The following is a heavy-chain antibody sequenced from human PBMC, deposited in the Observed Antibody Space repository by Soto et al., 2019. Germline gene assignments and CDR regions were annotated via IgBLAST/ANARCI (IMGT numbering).Heavy chain of an antibody. V-gene: IGHV4-31*03. CDR3: ARSRGLWFGETPSDAFDI. CDR1: GGSISSGGYY. CDR2: IYYSGST. Sequence: QVQLQESGPGLVKPSQTLSLTCTVSGGSISSGGYYWSWIRQHPGKGLEWIGYIYYSGSTYYNPHQKRRVTRSVDXSKXQXFLKLSSVTAADTAVYYCARSRGLWFGETPSDAFDIWGQGTMVTVSS. J-gene: IGHJ3*02. D-gene: IGHD3-10*01.